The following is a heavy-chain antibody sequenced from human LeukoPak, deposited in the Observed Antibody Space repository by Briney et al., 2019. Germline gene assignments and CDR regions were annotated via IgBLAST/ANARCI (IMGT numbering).Heavy chain of an antibody. J-gene: IGHJ4*02. D-gene: IGHD3-22*01. Sequence: TASETLSLTCAVYGGSFSGYYWSWIRQPPGKGLEWIGEINHSGSTNYNPSLKSRVTISVDTSKNQFSLKLSSVTAADTAVYYCARGIYYYDSSGYGFDYWGQGTLVTVSS. CDR2: INHSGST. CDR3: ARGIYYYDSSGYGFDY. CDR1: GGSFSGYY. V-gene: IGHV4-34*01.